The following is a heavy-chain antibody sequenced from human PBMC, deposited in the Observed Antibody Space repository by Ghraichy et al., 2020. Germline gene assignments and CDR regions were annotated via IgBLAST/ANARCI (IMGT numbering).Heavy chain of an antibody. D-gene: IGHD3-3*01. J-gene: IGHJ4*02. Sequence: GGSLRLSCAASGFTFSSYWMSWVRQAPGKGLEWVANIKQDGSEKYYVDSVKGRFTISRDNAKNSLYLQMNSLRAEDTAVYYCARSGYYDFWSGMYYFDYWGQGTLVTVSS. CDR3: ARSGYYDFWSGMYYFDY. V-gene: IGHV3-7*01. CDR1: GFTFSSYW. CDR2: IKQDGSEK.